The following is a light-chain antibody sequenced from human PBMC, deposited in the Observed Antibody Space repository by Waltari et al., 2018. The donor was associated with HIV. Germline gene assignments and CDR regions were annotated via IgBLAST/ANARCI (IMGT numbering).Light chain of an antibody. CDR1: RSAVGSYNV. V-gene: IGLV2-23*01. CDR2: EDN. J-gene: IGLJ3*02. Sequence: QSALTQPASVSGSPGQSITISCTGTRSAVGSYNVFSWYQQHPGKAPKLMIYEDNKRPSGVSNLFSGSKSGNTASLTISGLQAEDEADYYCCSYTGSTTWVFGGGTKLTVL. CDR3: CSYTGSTTWV.